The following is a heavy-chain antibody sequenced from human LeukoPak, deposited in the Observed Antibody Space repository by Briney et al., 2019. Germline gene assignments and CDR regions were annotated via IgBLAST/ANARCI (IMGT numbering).Heavy chain of an antibody. CDR1: GGSISSSKW. J-gene: IGHJ4*02. CDR2: IYHSGST. Sequence: SETLSLTCAVSGGSISSSKWWSWVRQPPGKGLEWIGEIYHSGSTNNNPSLKSRVTMSIDKSKNQFSLKLSSVTAADTAVYYCARSAPRYGSGSGNKEYYFDYWGQGTLVTVSS. V-gene: IGHV4-4*02. CDR3: ARSAPRYGSGSGNKEYYFDY. D-gene: IGHD3-10*01.